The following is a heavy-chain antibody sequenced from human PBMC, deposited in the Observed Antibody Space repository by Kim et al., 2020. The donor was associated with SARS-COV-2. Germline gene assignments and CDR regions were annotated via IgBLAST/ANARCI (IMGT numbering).Heavy chain of an antibody. CDR2: IRAEATSYAT. CDR1: GFTFGGYA. J-gene: IGHJ4*01. D-gene: IGHD1-26*01. Sequence: GGSLRLSCAASGFTFGGYAIHWVRQASGKGLDWVCLIRAEATSYATAYAATGRVTFTIASNNSKNTPYLHINSMENEDTSVYYCTRPAVATIYNY. V-gene: IGHV3-73*01. CDR3: TRPAVATIYNY.